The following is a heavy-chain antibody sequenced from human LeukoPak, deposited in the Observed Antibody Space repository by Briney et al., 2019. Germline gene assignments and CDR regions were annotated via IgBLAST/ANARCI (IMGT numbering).Heavy chain of an antibody. Sequence: GGSLRLSCAASGYTFTGYYMHWVRQAPGQGLEWMGWINPNSGGTNYAQKFQGRVTMTRDTSISTAYMELSRLRSDDTAVYYCARPEKPYYYDSSGSFDYWGQGTLVTVSS. CDR3: ARPEKPYYYDSSGSFDY. V-gene: IGHV1-2*02. CDR1: GYTFTGYY. D-gene: IGHD3-22*01. CDR2: INPNSGGT. J-gene: IGHJ4*02.